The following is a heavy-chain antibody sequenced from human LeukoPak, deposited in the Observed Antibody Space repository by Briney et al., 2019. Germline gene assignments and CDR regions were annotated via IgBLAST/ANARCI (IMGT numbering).Heavy chain of an antibody. J-gene: IGHJ4*02. CDR2: IIPIFGTA. CDR1: GGTFSSYA. D-gene: IGHD4-17*01. CDR3: ARANYGDYGGGDY. V-gene: IGHV1-69*01. Sequence: GASVKVSCKASGGTFSSYAISWVRQAPGQGLEWMGGIIPIFGTANYALKFQGRVTITADESTSTAYMELSSLRSEDTAVYYCARANYGDYGGGDYWGQGTLVTVSS.